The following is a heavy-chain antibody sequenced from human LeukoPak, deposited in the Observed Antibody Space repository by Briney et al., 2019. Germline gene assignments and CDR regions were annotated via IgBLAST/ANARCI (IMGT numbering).Heavy chain of an antibody. CDR2: IYDIGST. J-gene: IGHJ4*02. V-gene: IGHV4-59*02. D-gene: IGHD5-24*01. Sequence: SETLSLTCTVSGGSVSRDHWSWIRQPPGKGLEWIGYIYDIGSTIYNPSLQSRVTMSVDTSRNQLSLKLTSVTAAGTAVYFCATGRDAYKTGYWGQGTLVTVSS. CDR1: GGSVSRDH. CDR3: ATGRDAYKTGY.